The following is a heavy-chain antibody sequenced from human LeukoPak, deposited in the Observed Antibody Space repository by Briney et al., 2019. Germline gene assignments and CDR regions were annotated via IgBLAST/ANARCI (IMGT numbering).Heavy chain of an antibody. Sequence: GGSLRLSCAASGFTFSSYSMNWVRQAPGKGLEWVSSISSSSSYIHYADSVKGRFTISRDNAKNSLYLQLNSLRPEDTALYYCSTEPRSLLYWGHGTLVTVSS. V-gene: IGHV3-21*04. CDR2: ISSSSSYI. CDR1: GFTFSSYS. J-gene: IGHJ4*01. D-gene: IGHD4-17*01. CDR3: STEPRSLLY.